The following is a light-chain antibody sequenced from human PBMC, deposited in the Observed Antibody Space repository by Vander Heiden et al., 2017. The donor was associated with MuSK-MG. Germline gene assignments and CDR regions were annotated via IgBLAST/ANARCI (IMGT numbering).Light chain of an antibody. CDR1: QGISSY. CDR3: QQYNSYPLT. Sequence: VTMTESPSSFSASTGDRVTISCRASQGISSYLAWYQQKPGKAPKLLIYAASTMQSGVPSRFSGSGSGTEFTLTISSLQSEDFATYYCQQYNSYPLTFGGGTKVEIK. J-gene: IGKJ4*01. CDR2: AAS. V-gene: IGKV1-8*01.